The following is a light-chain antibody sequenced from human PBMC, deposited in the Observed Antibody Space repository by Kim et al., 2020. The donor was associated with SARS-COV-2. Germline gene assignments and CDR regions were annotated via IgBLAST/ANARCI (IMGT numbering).Light chain of an antibody. CDR2: EDN. CDR3: QSYNSSNWV. CDR1: SGSIASNY. J-gene: IGLJ3*02. V-gene: IGLV6-57*02. Sequence: GKTVTISCTGSSGSIASNYVQWYQQRPGSAPTTVIFEDNQRPSGVPDRFSGSIDSSFNSASLTISGLKTEDEAGYYCQSYNSSNWVFGGGTQLTVL.